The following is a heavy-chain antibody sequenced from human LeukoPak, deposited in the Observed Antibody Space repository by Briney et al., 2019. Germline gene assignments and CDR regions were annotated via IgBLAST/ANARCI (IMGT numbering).Heavy chain of an antibody. J-gene: IGHJ4*02. D-gene: IGHD3-16*01. CDR1: GFTFDDYG. V-gene: IGHV3-20*04. CDR3: ARDKRGYGTYFWDY. Sequence: PGGSLRLSCVASGFTFDDYGMSWVRQVPGKGLEWVSGINWNGGRIGHADSVKGRFTISRDNAKNSLYLQMNSLRVEDTALYYCARDKRGYGTYFWDYWGQGTLVTVSS. CDR2: INWNGGRI.